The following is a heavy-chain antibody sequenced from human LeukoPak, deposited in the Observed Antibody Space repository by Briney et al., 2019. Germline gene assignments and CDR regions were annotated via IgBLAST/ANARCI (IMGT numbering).Heavy chain of an antibody. V-gene: IGHV1-69*04. D-gene: IGHD2-2*01. J-gene: IGHJ4*02. Sequence: SVKVSCKASGGTFSSYAISWVRQAPGQGLEWMGRIIPILGIANYAQKFQGRVTITADKSTSKAYMELSSLRSEDMAVYYCARAVPAATSCDYWGQGTLVTVSS. CDR2: IIPILGIA. CDR3: ARAVPAATSCDY. CDR1: GGTFSSYA.